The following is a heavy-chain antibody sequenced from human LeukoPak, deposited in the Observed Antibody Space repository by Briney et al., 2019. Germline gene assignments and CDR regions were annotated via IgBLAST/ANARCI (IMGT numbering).Heavy chain of an antibody. CDR2: ISSSSSYI. V-gene: IGHV3-21*01. CDR1: GFTFSSYS. Sequence: GGSLRLSCAASGFTFSSYSMNWVRQAPGKGLEWVSSISSSSSYIYYADSVKGRFTISRDSAKNSLYLQMNSLRAEDTAVYYCAGATAGTTGLFTWGQGTLVTVSS. D-gene: IGHD1-1*01. J-gene: IGHJ5*02. CDR3: AGATAGTTGLFT.